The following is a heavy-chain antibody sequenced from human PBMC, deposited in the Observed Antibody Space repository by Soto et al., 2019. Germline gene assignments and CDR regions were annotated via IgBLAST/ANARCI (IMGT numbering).Heavy chain of an antibody. J-gene: IGHJ6*02. CDR2: ISSSGSTI. V-gene: IGHV3-11*01. CDR3: ARDPTAYDFWSGWDYYYYGMDV. Sequence: GGSLRLSCAASGFTFSDYYMSWIRQAPGEGLEWVSYISSSGSTIYYADSVKGRFTISRDNAKNSLYLQMNSLRAEDTAVYYCARDPTAYDFWSGWDYYYYGMDVWGQGTTGTVS. CDR1: GFTFSDYY. D-gene: IGHD3-3*01.